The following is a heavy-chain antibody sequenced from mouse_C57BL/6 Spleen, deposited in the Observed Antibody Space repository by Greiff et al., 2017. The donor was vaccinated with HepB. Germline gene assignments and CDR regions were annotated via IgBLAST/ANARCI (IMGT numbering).Heavy chain of an antibody. V-gene: IGHV1-39*01. CDR1: GYSFTDYN. J-gene: IGHJ2*01. Sequence: EVQLQQSGPELVKPGASVKISCKASGYSFTDYNMNWVKQSNGKSLEWIGVINPNYGTTSYNQKFKGKATLTVDQSSSTAYMQLNSLTSEDSAVYYWARGHYSNYEDYFDYWGQGTTLTVSS. D-gene: IGHD2-5*01. CDR3: ARGHYSNYEDYFDY. CDR2: INPNYGTT.